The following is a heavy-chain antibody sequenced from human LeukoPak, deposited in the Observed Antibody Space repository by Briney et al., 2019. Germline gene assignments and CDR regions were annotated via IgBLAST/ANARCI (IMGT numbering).Heavy chain of an antibody. CDR1: GYTFTSYG. CDR3: ARGHLRYFDWLWNP. Sequence: PQASVKVSCKASGYTFTSYGISWVRQAPGQGLEWMGWISAYNGNTNYAQKLQGRVTMTTDTSTSTAYMELRSLRSDDTAVYYCARGHLRYFDWLWNPWGQGTLVTVSS. D-gene: IGHD3-9*01. CDR2: ISAYNGNT. J-gene: IGHJ5*02. V-gene: IGHV1-18*04.